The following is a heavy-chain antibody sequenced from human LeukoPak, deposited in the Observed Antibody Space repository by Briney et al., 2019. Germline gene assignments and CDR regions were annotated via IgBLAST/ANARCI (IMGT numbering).Heavy chain of an antibody. CDR3: AGGHFWSGSYWFDP. D-gene: IGHD3-3*02. CDR2: ISSSSSYI. J-gene: IGHJ5*02. CDR1: GFSFSSYS. Sequence: GGSLRLSCAASGFSFSSYSMNWVRQAPGKGLEWVSSISSSSSYIYYADSVKGRFTISRDNAKNSLYLQMNSLRAEDTAVYYCAGGHFWSGSYWFDPWGQGTLVTVSS. V-gene: IGHV3-21*01.